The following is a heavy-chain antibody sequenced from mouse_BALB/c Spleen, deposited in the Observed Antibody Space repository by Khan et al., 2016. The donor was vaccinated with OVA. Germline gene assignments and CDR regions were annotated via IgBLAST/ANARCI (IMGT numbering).Heavy chain of an antibody. CDR1: GYSITSDYA. CDR3: ARIQGVDFDY. V-gene: IGHV3-2*02. Sequence: EVQLQESGPGLVKPSQSLSLTCTVTGYSITSDYAWNWIRQFPGNKLEWMGYISYSGNTKYNPSLKSRISITRDTSKNQFFLQLNFVTIEDTATYYCARIQGVDFDYWGQGTTLTVS. D-gene: IGHD1-1*02. CDR2: ISYSGNT. J-gene: IGHJ2*01.